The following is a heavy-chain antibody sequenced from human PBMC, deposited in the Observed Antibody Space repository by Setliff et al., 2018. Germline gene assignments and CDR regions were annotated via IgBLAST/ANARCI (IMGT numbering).Heavy chain of an antibody. D-gene: IGHD2-2*01. CDR1: GYTFSDYG. CDR3: SRLVRFCTRTSCQRLSGDDY. V-gene: IGHV1-18*01. Sequence: GASVKVSCKASGYTFSDYGVSWVRQAPGQGLEWMGWISPHSGRAFYAPQFQDRVIMTTDTSTNTAYLDLRSLRSDDTAIYFCSRLVRFCTRTSCQRLSGDDYWGQGTLVTVSS. CDR2: ISPHSGRA. J-gene: IGHJ4*02.